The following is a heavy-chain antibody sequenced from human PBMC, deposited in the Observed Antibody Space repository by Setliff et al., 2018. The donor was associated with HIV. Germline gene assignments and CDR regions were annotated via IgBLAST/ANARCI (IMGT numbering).Heavy chain of an antibody. Sequence: GESLKISCAASGFTFNTYAMSWVRQAPGKGLEWVSVISGSGGSTFYADSVKGRFTISRDNSKNTLYLQMNGLRVEDTAVYYCAKDGISGGAYPPYYFDYWGHGTLVTV. CDR1: GFTFNTYA. V-gene: IGHV3-23*01. J-gene: IGHJ4*01. D-gene: IGHD2-15*01. CDR2: ISGSGGST. CDR3: AKDGISGGAYPPYYFDY.